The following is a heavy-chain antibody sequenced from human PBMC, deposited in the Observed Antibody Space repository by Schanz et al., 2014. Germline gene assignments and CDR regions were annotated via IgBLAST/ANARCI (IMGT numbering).Heavy chain of an antibody. CDR2: VFPNGIT. CDR3: ARDTTWRLDL. Sequence: QVQLQESGPGLVKPSQTLSLTCTVSGGSIRSGTYYWSWIRQPAGKALEWVGRVFPNGITNYNPSRKSRVPIALDTSKNQFSLRRTSLTAADTAVYYCARDTTWRLDLWGRGTLVTVSS. D-gene: IGHD1-1*01. V-gene: IGHV4-61*02. J-gene: IGHJ2*01. CDR1: GGSIRSGTYY.